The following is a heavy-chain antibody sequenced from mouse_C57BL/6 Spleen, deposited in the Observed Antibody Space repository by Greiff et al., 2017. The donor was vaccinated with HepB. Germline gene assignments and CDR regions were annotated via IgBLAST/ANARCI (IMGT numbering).Heavy chain of an antibody. V-gene: IGHV1-26*01. CDR2: INPNNGGT. CDR3: ARSYYYGSSKVGFAY. CDR1: GYTFTDYY. J-gene: IGHJ3*01. Sequence: EVQLQQSGPELVKPGASVKISCKASGYTFTDYYMNWVKQSHGKSLEWIGDINPNNGGTSYNQKFKGKATLTVDKSSSTAYMEVRSLTSEDSAVYYCARSYYYGSSKVGFAYWGQGTLVTVSA. D-gene: IGHD1-1*01.